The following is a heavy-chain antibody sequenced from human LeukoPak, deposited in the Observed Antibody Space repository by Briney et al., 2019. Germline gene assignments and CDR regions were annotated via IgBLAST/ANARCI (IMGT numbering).Heavy chain of an antibody. Sequence: SETLSLTCAVYGGSFSGYYWSWIRQPPGKGLEWIGEINHSGSTNYNPSLKSRVTISVDTSKNQFSLKPSSVTAADTAVYYCARGPYCSSTSCYTGYYYYGMDVWGQGTTVTVSS. J-gene: IGHJ6*02. CDR1: GGSFSGYY. CDR2: INHSGST. CDR3: ARGPYCSSTSCYTGYYYYGMDV. V-gene: IGHV4-34*01. D-gene: IGHD2-2*02.